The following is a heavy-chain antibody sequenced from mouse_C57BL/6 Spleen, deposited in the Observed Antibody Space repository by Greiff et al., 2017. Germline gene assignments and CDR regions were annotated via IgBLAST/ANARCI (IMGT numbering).Heavy chain of an antibody. J-gene: IGHJ4*01. Sequence: EVQLQQSGPELVKPGASVKISCKASGYTFTDYYMNWVKQSHGKSLEWIGDINPNNGGTSYNQKFKGKATLTVDKSSSTAYMELRSLTSEDSAVYYCARLNYGYDAMDYWGQGTSVTVSS. V-gene: IGHV1-26*01. CDR2: INPNNGGT. D-gene: IGHD1-1*02. CDR1: GYTFTDYY. CDR3: ARLNYGYDAMDY.